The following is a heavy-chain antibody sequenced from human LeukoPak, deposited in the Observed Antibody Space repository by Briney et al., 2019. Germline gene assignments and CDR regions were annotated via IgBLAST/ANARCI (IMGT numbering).Heavy chain of an antibody. V-gene: IGHV4-4*07. Sequence: AETLSVTCTVSSGSINNYYWSWIRQPAGKGLEWIGRFHSSGTTNFNPSLESRVTRSVDTSKNEFSLKMSSVTAADTAVYYCAKDRLGSSWSYYFDSWGQGILVTVSS. J-gene: IGHJ4*02. CDR2: FHSSGTT. D-gene: IGHD6-13*01. CDR1: SGSINNYY. CDR3: AKDRLGSSWSYYFDS.